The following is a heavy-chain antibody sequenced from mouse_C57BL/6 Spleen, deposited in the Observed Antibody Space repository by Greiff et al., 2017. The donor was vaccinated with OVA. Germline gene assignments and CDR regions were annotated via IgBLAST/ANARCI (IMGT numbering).Heavy chain of an antibody. CDR2: ISSGGDYI. Sequence: EVQGVESGEGLVKPGGSLKLSCAASGFTFSSYAMSWVRQTPEKRLEWVAYISSGGDYIYYADTVKGRFTISRDNARNTLYLQMSSLKSEDTAMYYCTRDPPYYGSSDDAMDYWGQGTSVTVSS. CDR3: TRDPPYYGSSDDAMDY. CDR1: GFTFSSYA. D-gene: IGHD1-1*01. J-gene: IGHJ4*01. V-gene: IGHV5-9-1*02.